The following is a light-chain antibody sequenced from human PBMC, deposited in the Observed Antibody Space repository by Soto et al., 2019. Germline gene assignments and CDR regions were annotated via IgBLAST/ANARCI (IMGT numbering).Light chain of an antibody. J-gene: IGKJ4*01. CDR1: QSIIIY. V-gene: IGKV1-39*01. CDR3: QQANIFPLT. Sequence: DVQVTQHPSSLSASVGDRVIITCRASQSIIIYLNWYQQKPGKAPKVLTYAASSLQSGVPSRFSGGGSGTDFTLTITSLQPEDFATYYCQQANIFPLTFGGGTKVDIK. CDR2: AAS.